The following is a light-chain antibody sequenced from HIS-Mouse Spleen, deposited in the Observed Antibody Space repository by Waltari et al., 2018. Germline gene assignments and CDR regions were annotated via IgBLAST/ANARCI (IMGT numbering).Light chain of an antibody. CDR3: QQYGSSPPWT. J-gene: IGKJ1*01. CDR1: QSVSSSY. V-gene: IGKV3-20*01. CDR2: GAS. Sequence: EMVLTQSPGTLSVSPGERATLSCRASQSVSSSYLAWYQQKPGQAPRLLIYGASRRATGIPDRFSGSGSGTDFTLTISRLEPEDFAVYYCQQYGSSPPWTFGQGTKVEIK.